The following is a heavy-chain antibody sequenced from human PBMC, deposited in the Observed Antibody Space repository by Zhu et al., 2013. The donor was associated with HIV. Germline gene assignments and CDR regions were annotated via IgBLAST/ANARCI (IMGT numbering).Heavy chain of an antibody. CDR2: LNPNDGDT. Sequence: QVQLVQSGPEVKKPGASVKVSCRASGYTFTGHYMHWLRQAPGQGLEWIGWLNPNDGDTKYAQKFQGRVTMTRDTSVTTAYMELHRLTSDDTAVYYCASHCFSTTCYSDDAFDLWGQGQWSPSLQ. CDR3: ASHCFSTTCYSDDAFDL. CDR1: GYTFTGHY. J-gene: IGHJ3*01. V-gene: IGHV1-2*02. D-gene: IGHD2-2*01.